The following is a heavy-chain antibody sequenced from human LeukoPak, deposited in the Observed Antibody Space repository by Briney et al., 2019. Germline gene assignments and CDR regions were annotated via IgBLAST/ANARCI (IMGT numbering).Heavy chain of an antibody. D-gene: IGHD3-10*01. J-gene: IGHJ4*02. CDR1: GFTVSSNY. V-gene: IGHV3-33*08. Sequence: GGSLRLSCAASGFTVSSNYMSWVRQAPGKGLEWVAVIWNDGSNKYYADSVKGRFTISRDNSKSTLYLQMNSLRAEDTAVYSCARASGPFDYWGQGTLVTVSS. CDR2: IWNDGSNK. CDR3: ARASGPFDY.